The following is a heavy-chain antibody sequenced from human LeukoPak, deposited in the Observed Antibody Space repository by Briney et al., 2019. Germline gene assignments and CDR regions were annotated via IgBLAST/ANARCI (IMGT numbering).Heavy chain of an antibody. J-gene: IGHJ4*02. CDR1: GYSISSGYY. Sequence: PSETLSLTCAVSGYSISSGYYWGWIRQPPGKGLEWIGSIYHSGNTNYNPSLKSPVTISVDTSKNQFSLKVSSVTAADTALYYCARWYSSSGYLDYWGQGTLVTVSS. V-gene: IGHV4-38-2*01. CDR2: IYHSGNT. D-gene: IGHD6-6*01. CDR3: ARWYSSSGYLDY.